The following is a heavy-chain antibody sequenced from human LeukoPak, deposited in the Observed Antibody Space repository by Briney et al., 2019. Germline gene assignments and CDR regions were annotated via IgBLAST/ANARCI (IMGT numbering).Heavy chain of an antibody. CDR3: ARSRVGITMVRGEHYYYYYGMDV. CDR1: GFTFSSYA. CDR2: ISSNGGST. V-gene: IGHV3-64*01. D-gene: IGHD3-10*01. Sequence: PGGSLRLSCAASGFTFSSYAMHWVRQAPGKGLEYVSAISSNGGSTYYANSVKGRFTISRDNSKNTLYLQMGSLRAEDMAVYYCARSRVGITMVRGEHYYYYYGMDVWGQGTTVTVSS. J-gene: IGHJ6*02.